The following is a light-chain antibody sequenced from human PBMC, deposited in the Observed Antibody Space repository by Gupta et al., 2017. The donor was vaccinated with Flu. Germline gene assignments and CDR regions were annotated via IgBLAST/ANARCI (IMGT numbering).Light chain of an antibody. Sequence: DIQMTQSPSSLSASVGERVTITCRASKSISSYLNWYQQKPGKAPKLLIYDASGWQSGVPSRFSGSGFGTDFTLPISSLQQEDFATYYCQQSDSNPPFTFGGGTKVEIK. CDR3: QQSDSNPPFT. CDR2: DAS. CDR1: KSISSY. V-gene: IGKV1-39*01. J-gene: IGKJ4*01.